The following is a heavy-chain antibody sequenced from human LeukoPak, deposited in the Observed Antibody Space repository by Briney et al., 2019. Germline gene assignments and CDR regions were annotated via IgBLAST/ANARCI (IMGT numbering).Heavy chain of an antibody. CDR1: GYTFTSYA. J-gene: IGHJ3*02. CDR3: ARAHAYDILTGYLMRAFDI. V-gene: IGHV1-3*01. CDR2: INAGNGNT. D-gene: IGHD3-9*01. Sequence: ASVKVSCKASGYTFTSYAMHWVRQAPGQRLEWMGWINAGNGNTKYSQKFQGRVTITRDTSASTVYMELSSLRSEDTAVYYCARAHAYDILTGYLMRAFDIWGQGTMVTVSS.